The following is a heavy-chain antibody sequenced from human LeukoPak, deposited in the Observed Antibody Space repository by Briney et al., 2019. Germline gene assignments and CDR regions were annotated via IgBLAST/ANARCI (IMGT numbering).Heavy chain of an antibody. D-gene: IGHD1-1*01. Sequence: SETLSLTCTVSGGSISSYYWSWIRQPPGKGLEWIGYIYYSGSTNYNPSLKSRVTTSVDTSKNQFSLKLSSVTAADTAVYYCARGIGWERFYYYYYMDVWGKGTTVTVSS. CDR1: GGSISSYY. V-gene: IGHV4-59*01. J-gene: IGHJ6*03. CDR2: IYYSGST. CDR3: ARGIGWERFYYYYYMDV.